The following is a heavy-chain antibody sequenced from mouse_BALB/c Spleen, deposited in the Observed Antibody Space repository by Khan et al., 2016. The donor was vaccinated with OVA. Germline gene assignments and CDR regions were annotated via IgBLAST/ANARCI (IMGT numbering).Heavy chain of an antibody. CDR2: ISSGSSTI. CDR1: GFTFSSFG. J-gene: IGHJ4*01. V-gene: IGHV5-17*02. CDR3: ASPVITTAKGAMDY. Sequence: LVESGGGLVQPGGSRKLSCAASGFTFSSFGMHWVRQAPEKGLEWVAYISSGSSTIYYADSVKGRFTISRDNPKNTLFLQMTSLRSEDTAMYYCASPVITTAKGAMDYWGQGTSVTVSS. D-gene: IGHD1-2*01.